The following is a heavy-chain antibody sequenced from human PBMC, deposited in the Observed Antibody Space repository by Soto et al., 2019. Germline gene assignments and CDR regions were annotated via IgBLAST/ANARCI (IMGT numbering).Heavy chain of an antibody. CDR2: LTPVFRTA. CDR1: GASFYNFA. Sequence: QVDLVQSGAEVKKPGSSVTVSCKASGASFYNFALYWVRQAPGQGLEWVGGLTPVFRTANYSQKFQGRVTITADESTTTAYMELSNLRSDDTAVFYRAGVDCGGGTCYSGGVDYWGQGTLVTVSS. V-gene: IGHV1-69*01. D-gene: IGHD2-15*01. CDR3: AGVDCGGGTCYSGGVDY. J-gene: IGHJ4*02.